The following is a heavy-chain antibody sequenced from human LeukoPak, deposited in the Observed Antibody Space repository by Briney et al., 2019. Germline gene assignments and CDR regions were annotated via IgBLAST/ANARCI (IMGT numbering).Heavy chain of an antibody. CDR1: GGSINSYY. CDR2: MYYSGNT. J-gene: IGHJ3*02. Sequence: SETLSLTCNVSGGSINSYYWSWIRQPPREGLEWVGYMYYSGNTNYNPSLKSRVTTSVDTSKNQFSLKLNSVTAADTAVYYCARHTLVGARNAFDIWGQGTMVTVSS. V-gene: IGHV4-59*08. CDR3: ARHTLVGARNAFDI. D-gene: IGHD1-26*01.